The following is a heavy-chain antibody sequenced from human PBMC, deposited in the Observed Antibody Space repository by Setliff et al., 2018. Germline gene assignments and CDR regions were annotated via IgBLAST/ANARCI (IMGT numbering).Heavy chain of an antibody. J-gene: IGHJ3*02. CDR1: GYTLTNYY. CDR3: ARDRRNIVVAVVNAAFDI. V-gene: IGHV1-46*01. CDR2: INPSGGLT. Sequence: ASVKVSCKASGYTLTNYYMHWVRQAPGQGLEWMGIINPSGGLTRYAQKFQGRVTMTRDTSTSTVYMEVSSLRSEDAAVYYCARDRRNIVVAVVNAAFDIWGQGTMVTLS. D-gene: IGHD2-21*01.